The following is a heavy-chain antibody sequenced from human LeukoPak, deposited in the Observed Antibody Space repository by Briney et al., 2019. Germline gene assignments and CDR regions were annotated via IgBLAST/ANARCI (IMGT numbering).Heavy chain of an antibody. J-gene: IGHJ3*02. CDR1: GGTFHTYA. D-gene: IGHD2-2*01. CDR2: ITPFFGTT. V-gene: IGHV1-69*13. Sequence: SVKVSCKVSGGTFHTYAIHWVRQAPGQGLEWLGGITPFFGTTSYVQKVQDRVTITADESTSTAYMELSSLRSEDTAMYYCAKDALHSTRYCSSVSCPYDALDIWGQGTMITVSS. CDR3: AKDALHSTRYCSSVSCPYDALDI.